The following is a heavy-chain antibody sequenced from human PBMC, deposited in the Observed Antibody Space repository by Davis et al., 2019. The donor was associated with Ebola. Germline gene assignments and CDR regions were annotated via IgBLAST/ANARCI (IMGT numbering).Heavy chain of an antibody. CDR3: ARTAYCGGDCYSGAFDI. J-gene: IGHJ3*02. D-gene: IGHD2-21*01. V-gene: IGHV4-59*01. Sequence: MPWETLSLTCTVSGGSISSYYWSWIRQPPGKGLEWIGYIYYSGSTNYNPSLTSRVTISVDTSKNQFSLKLSSVTAADTAVYYCARTAYCGGDCYSGAFDIWGQGTMVTVSS. CDR1: GGSISSYY. CDR2: IYYSGST.